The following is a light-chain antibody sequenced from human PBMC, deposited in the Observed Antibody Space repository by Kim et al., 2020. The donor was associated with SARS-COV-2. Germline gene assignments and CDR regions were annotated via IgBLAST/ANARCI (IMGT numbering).Light chain of an antibody. CDR2: DAF. Sequence: LSPGERATLSCRASQSVSSYLAWYQQKPGQAPRLLIYDAFNRATGIPARFSGSGSGTDFTLTISSLEPEDFAVYYCQQRSNWPPYTFGQGTKLEI. V-gene: IGKV3-11*01. CDR3: QQRSNWPPYT. CDR1: QSVSSY. J-gene: IGKJ2*01.